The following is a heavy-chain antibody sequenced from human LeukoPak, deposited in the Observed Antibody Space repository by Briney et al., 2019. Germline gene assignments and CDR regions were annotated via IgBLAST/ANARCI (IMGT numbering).Heavy chain of an antibody. Sequence: GGSLRLSCAASGFSFMTYWMSWVRQAPGKGLEWVANIKQDGSAKYYVDSVKGRFTISRDNSKSTLYLQMNSLRAEDTAVYHCARATGELRTYYFDYWGQGTLVTVSS. CDR3: ARATGELRTYYFDY. D-gene: IGHD1-7*01. CDR1: GFSFMTYW. CDR2: IKQDGSAK. J-gene: IGHJ4*02. V-gene: IGHV3-7*01.